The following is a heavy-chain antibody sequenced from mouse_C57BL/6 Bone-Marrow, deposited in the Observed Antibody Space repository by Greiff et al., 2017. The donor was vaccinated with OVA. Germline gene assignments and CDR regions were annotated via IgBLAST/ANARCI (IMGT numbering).Heavy chain of an antibody. Sequence: QVQLQQPGAELVKPGASVKMSCKASGYTFTSYWITWVKQRPGQGLEWIGDIYPGSGSTNYNEKFKSKATLTVDTSSSTAYMQLSILTSEGSAGYYGAREGYCLLYFDYWGQGTTPTVTS. V-gene: IGHV1-55*01. J-gene: IGHJ2*01. CDR1: GYTFTSYW. D-gene: IGHD1-1*01. CDR3: AREGYCLLYFDY. CDR2: IYPGSGST.